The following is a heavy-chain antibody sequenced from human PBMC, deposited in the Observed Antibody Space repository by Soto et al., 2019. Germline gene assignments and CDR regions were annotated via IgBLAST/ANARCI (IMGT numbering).Heavy chain of an antibody. Sequence: QVQLQESGPGLVKPSQTLSLTCTVSGGSISSGGYYWSWIRQHPGKGLEWIGYIYYSGSTYYNPSLKSRVTISVDTSKNQFSLKLSSVTAADTAVYYCARVVEDIVVAPAATNWFDPWGQGTLVTVSS. V-gene: IGHV4-31*03. CDR1: GGSISSGGYY. D-gene: IGHD2-2*01. CDR2: IYYSGST. J-gene: IGHJ5*02. CDR3: ARVVEDIVVAPAATNWFDP.